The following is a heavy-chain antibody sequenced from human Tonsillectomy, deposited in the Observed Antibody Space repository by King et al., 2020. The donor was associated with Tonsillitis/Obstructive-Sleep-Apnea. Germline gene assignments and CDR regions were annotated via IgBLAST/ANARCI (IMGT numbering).Heavy chain of an antibody. D-gene: IGHD2-21*01. CDR3: VEGCGNGCYFIDD. CDR1: GFTFSSYA. J-gene: IGHJ4*02. CDR2: INANNDRT. Sequence: VQLVESGGGLVQPGGSLRLSCAASGFTFSSYAMNWVRQAPGKGLEWVSSINANNDRTYYADSVKGRFTISRDNSKNTLYLQMNSLRAEDTALYYCVEGCGNGCYFIDDWGQRTLVTVSS. V-gene: IGHV3-23*04.